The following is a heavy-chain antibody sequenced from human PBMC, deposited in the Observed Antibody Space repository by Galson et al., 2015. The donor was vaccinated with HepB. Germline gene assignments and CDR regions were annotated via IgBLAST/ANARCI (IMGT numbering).Heavy chain of an antibody. CDR2: ITSDSST. V-gene: IGHV3-69-1*02. D-gene: IGHD1-26*01. CDR3: ARLTVDWWEDY. Sequence: SLRLSCATSGFTFSDHRMNWVRQAPGKGLEWVSTITSDSSTYYADSVKGRFTISRDNAKNSLYLQMNSLRAEDTAVYYCARLTVDWWEDYWGQGTLVTVSS. CDR1: GFTFSDHR. J-gene: IGHJ4*02.